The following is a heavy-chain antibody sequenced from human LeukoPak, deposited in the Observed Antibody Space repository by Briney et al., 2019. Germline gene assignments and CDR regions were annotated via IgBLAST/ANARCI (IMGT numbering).Heavy chain of an antibody. CDR2: ISAYNGNT. CDR1: GYTFPRCG. J-gene: IGHJ4*02. Sequence: AGVTVSCKGSGYTFPRCGISGVRQAPGKGVEWMGWISAYNGNTNYAQKLQGRVTMTTDTSTSTAYMELRSLRSDDTAVYYCAREAPSNYWGQGTLVTVSS. CDR3: AREAPSNY. V-gene: IGHV1-18*04.